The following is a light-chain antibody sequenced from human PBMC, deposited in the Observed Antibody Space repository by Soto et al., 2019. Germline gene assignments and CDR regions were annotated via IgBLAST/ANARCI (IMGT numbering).Light chain of an antibody. CDR1: QGISSY. J-gene: IGKJ1*01. CDR2: AAS. CDR3: QQYYSPWT. V-gene: IGKV1-8*01. Sequence: AIRMTQSPSSFSASTGDRVTITCRASQGISSYLAWYQQKPGKAPKLLIYAASTLQSGVPSRFSGSGSGIAFTLTISCLQSEDFATYYCQQYYSPWTFGQGTKVEIK.